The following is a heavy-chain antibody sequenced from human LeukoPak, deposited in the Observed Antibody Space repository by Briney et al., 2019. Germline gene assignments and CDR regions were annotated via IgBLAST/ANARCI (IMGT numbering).Heavy chain of an antibody. D-gene: IGHD3-9*01. CDR2: INHSGST. CDR3: ARGQVEGDDILTGYLQKYYFDY. J-gene: IGHJ4*02. Sequence: PSETLSLTCAVYGGSFSGYYWSWIRQPPGKGLEWIGEINHSGSTNYNPSLKSRVTISVDTSKNQFSLKLSSVTAADTAVYYCARGQVEGDDILTGYLQKYYFDYWGQGTLVTVSS. V-gene: IGHV4-34*01. CDR1: GGSFSGYY.